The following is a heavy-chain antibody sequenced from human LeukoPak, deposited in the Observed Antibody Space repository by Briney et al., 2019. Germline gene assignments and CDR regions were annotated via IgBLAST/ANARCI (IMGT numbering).Heavy chain of an antibody. J-gene: IGHJ4*02. CDR3: ARYYDSSGYYRYFDY. CDR2: IYYSGST. Sequence: SQTLSLTCTVSGGSISSGGYYWSWIRQHPGKGLEWIGYIYYSGSTYYNPSLKSRVTISVDTSKNQFSLKLSSVTAADTAVYCCARYYDSSGYYRYFDYWGQGTLVTASS. CDR1: GGSISSGGYY. D-gene: IGHD3-22*01. V-gene: IGHV4-31*03.